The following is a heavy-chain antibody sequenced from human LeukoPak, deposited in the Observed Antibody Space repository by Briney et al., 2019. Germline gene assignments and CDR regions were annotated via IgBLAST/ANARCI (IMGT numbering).Heavy chain of an antibody. CDR3: AKDPRMTTVTTGDY. J-gene: IGHJ4*02. D-gene: IGHD4-17*01. V-gene: IGHV3-30*02. Sequence: GGSLRLSCAASGFTFSSYGMHWVRQAPGKGLEWVAVIWYDGSNKYYADSVKGRFTISRDNSKNTLYLQMNSLRAEDTAVYYCAKDPRMTTVTTGDYWGQGTLVTVSS. CDR2: IWYDGSNK. CDR1: GFTFSSYG.